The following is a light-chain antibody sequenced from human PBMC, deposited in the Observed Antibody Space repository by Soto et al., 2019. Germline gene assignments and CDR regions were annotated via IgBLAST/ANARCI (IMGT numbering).Light chain of an antibody. J-gene: IGKJ2*01. CDR1: QSVSSRY. CDR3: QQDNNSAEYT. V-gene: IGKV3-20*01. CDR2: GAS. Sequence: EIVLTQSPGTLSLSPGERATLSCRASQSVSSRYLARYQQKPGQAPRLLIYGASNRGTGIPDRCSGSGSGTDFTLTSISLEPEDYVVCFCQQDNNSAEYTFGQGTKLEVK.